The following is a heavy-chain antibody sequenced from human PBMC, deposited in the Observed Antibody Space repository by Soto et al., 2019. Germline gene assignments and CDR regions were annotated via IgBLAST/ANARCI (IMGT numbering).Heavy chain of an antibody. CDR3: ARQSGYDILTGHYIGGVNWFDP. D-gene: IGHD3-9*01. CDR2: IYYSGST. CDR1: GGSISSSSYY. Sequence: SETLSLTCTVSGGSISSSSYYWGWIRQPPGKGLEWIGSIYYSGSTYYNPSLKSRVTISVDTSKNQFSLKLSSVTAADTAVYYCARQSGYDILTGHYIGGVNWFDPWGQGTLVTVSS. J-gene: IGHJ5*02. V-gene: IGHV4-39*01.